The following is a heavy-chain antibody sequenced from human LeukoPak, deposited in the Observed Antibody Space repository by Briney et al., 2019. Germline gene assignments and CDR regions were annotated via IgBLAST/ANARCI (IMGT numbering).Heavy chain of an antibody. D-gene: IGHD2-2*01. J-gene: IGHJ5*02. V-gene: IGHV4-39*01. Sequence: SETLSLTCTVSGGSSSSSRYYWGWIRQPPGKGLEWIGSIYYSGSTYYNPSPKSRVTISVDTSKNQFSLKLSSVTATDTVVYYCARHPYQLLWLSWFDPWGQGTLVTVSS. CDR2: IYYSGST. CDR3: ARHPYQLLWLSWFDP. CDR1: GGSSSSSRYY.